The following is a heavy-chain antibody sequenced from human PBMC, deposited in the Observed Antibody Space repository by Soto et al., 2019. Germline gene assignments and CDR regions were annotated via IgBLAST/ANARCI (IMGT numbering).Heavy chain of an antibody. CDR3: ASTNSVAGTVYYYDGMAV. CDR2: INAGNGNT. V-gene: IGHV1-3*01. J-gene: IGHJ6*02. CDR1: GYTFTSYS. Sequence: GASVKVACKASGYTFTSYSMHWVRQAPGQRLEWMGWINAGNGNTKYSQKFQGRVTITRDTSASTAYMELSSLRSEDTAVYYCASTNSVAGTVYYYDGMAVWGQGSTVTVSS. D-gene: IGHD6-19*01.